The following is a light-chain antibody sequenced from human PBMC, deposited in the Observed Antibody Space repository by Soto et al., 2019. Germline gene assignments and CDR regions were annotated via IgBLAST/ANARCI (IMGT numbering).Light chain of an antibody. Sequence: QSVLTQPPSVSGAPGQRVTISCTGSSSNIGAGYDVLWYQQLPGTAPKLLIYANDIRPSGVPDRFSGSKSGTSASLAITGLQAEEEADYYCQSYGRSHVVFGGGTKLTVL. CDR3: QSYGRSHVV. CDR2: AND. J-gene: IGLJ2*01. CDR1: SSNIGAGYD. V-gene: IGLV1-40*01.